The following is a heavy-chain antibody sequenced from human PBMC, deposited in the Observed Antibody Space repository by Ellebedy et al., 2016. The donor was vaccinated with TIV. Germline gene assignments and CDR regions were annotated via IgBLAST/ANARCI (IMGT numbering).Heavy chain of an antibody. CDR2: IYYSGST. V-gene: IGHV4-61*01. CDR1: GGSVSSGSYY. J-gene: IGHJ5*02. CDR3: ARGPNWFDP. Sequence: SETLSLXXTVSGGSVSSGSYYWSWIRQPPGKGLEWIGYIYYSGSTNYNPSLKSRVTMSVDTSKNQFSLKLSSVTAADTAVYYCARGPNWFDPWGQGTLVTVSS.